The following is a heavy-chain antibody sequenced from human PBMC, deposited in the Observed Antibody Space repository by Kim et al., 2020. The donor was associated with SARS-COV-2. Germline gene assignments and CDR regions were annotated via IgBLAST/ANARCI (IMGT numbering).Heavy chain of an antibody. D-gene: IGHD6-13*01. CDR3: ARESAGYVDY. J-gene: IGHJ4*02. CDR2: T. V-gene: IGHV4-39*02. Sequence: TSSNPALKSRVTISVDTPKTQFSLKLRSVTAADTSVYYCARESAGYVDYWGQGILVTVSS.